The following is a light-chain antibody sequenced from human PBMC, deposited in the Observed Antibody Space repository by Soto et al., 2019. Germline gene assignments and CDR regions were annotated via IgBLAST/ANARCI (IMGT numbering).Light chain of an antibody. V-gene: IGKV4-1*01. CDR1: QSVLYSSNNKNY. J-gene: IGKJ2*01. CDR3: QQYYSTPYT. Sequence: DIVMTPSPDSLAVSPGERATINCKSSQSVLYSSNNKNYLAWYQQKPGQPPKLLIYWTSTRKSGVPDRFCGSGSGTDFTLTISSLQAEDGAVYYCQQYYSTPYTFGQGTKLEIK. CDR2: WTS.